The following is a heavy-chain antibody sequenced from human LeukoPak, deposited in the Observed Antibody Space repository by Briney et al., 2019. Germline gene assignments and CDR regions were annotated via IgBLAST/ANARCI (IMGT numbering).Heavy chain of an antibody. CDR2: IYHSGST. CDR1: GYSISSGYY. D-gene: IGHD6-19*01. CDR3: ARSIAVAVYFDY. V-gene: IGHV4-38-2*01. Sequence: SETLSLTCAVSGYSISSGYYWGWIRQPRGQGLEWIGSIYHSGSTYYNPSLKSRVTISVDTSKNQFSLKLSSVTAADTAVYYCARSIAVAVYFDYWGQGTLVTVSS. J-gene: IGHJ4*02.